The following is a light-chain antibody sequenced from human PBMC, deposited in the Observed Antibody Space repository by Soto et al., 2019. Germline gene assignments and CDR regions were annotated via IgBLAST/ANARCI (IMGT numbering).Light chain of an antibody. V-gene: IGLV1-47*01. CDR1: SSNIGSNY. CDR3: AAWDDSPRYV. Sequence: QSVLTQPPSASGTPGQRVTISCSGSSSNIGSNYVYWYQQLPGTAPKLLIYRNNQRPSGVPDRFSGSKSGTSASLAISGLRSADEADYYCAAWDDSPRYVFGTGTKVTVL. CDR2: RNN. J-gene: IGLJ1*01.